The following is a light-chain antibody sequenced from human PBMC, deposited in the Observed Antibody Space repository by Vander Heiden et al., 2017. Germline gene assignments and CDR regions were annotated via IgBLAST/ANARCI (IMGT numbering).Light chain of an antibody. CDR1: SSSVSENNY. CDR3: VLYVGSGMV. J-gene: IGLJ2*01. Sequence: QTVVTQESSFSVSPGGTVTLTCGLTSSSVSENNYHSWYQQTPGQAPRTLIYSTNMRSAGVPDRFSGSILGNKAALTITGAQADDYSDYYCVLYVGSGMVFGGGTKLTVL. CDR2: STN. V-gene: IGLV8-61*01.